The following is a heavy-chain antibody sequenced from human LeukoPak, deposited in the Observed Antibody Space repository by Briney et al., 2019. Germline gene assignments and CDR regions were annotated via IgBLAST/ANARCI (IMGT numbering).Heavy chain of an antibody. CDR2: IIPIFGTA. CDR1: GGTFSSYA. Sequence: SVKVSCKASGGTFSSYAISWVRQAPGQGPEWMGGIIPIFGTANYAQKFQGRVTITTDESTSTAYMELSSLRSEDTAVYYCARGPYYDFWSGYSTDYYYYYMDVWGKGTTVTVSS. V-gene: IGHV1-69*05. J-gene: IGHJ6*03. CDR3: ARGPYYDFWSGYSTDYYYYYMDV. D-gene: IGHD3-3*01.